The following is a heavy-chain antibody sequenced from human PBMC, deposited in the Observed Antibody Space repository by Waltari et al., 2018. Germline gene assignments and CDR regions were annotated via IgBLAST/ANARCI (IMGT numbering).Heavy chain of an antibody. CDR3: ARGRDSSYSSSWYEDLYGMDV. Sequence: QVQLVQSGAEVKKPGSSVKVSCKASGGTFSSYAISWVRQAPGQGLEWMGRIIPILGIANYAQKFQGRVTITADKSTSTAYMGLSSLRSEDTAVYYCARGRDSSYSSSWYEDLYGMDVWGQGTTVTVSS. CDR1: GGTFSSYA. J-gene: IGHJ6*02. CDR2: IIPILGIA. D-gene: IGHD6-13*01. V-gene: IGHV1-69*09.